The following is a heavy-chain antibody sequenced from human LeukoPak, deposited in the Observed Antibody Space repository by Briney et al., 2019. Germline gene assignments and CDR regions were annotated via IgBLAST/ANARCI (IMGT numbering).Heavy chain of an antibody. CDR3: ARARTDCGSTSCYGHFDY. Sequence: PGGSLRLSCAASEFTFSSYAMHWVRQAPGKGLEWVAVITYDGSNKNCADSVKGRFTISRDNSKDTLYLQMNSLRAEDTAVYYCARARTDCGSTSCYGHFDYWGQGTLVTVSS. CDR1: EFTFSSYA. D-gene: IGHD2-2*01. V-gene: IGHV3-30*04. J-gene: IGHJ4*02. CDR2: ITYDGSNK.